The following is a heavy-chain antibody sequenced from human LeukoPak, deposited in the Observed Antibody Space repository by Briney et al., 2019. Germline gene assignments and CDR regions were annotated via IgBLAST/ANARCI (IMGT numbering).Heavy chain of an antibody. J-gene: IGHJ6*03. CDR1: GFIFSNYA. CDR3: ARTSGDNSAPYYYYTDV. V-gene: IGHV3-23*01. Sequence: GGSLRLSCAASGFIFSNYAMTWVRQAPGKGLEWVSGFTGSGYSAYFADSVKGRFTISRDNSKSTLYLQMDSLRADDTAVYYCARTSGDNSAPYYYYTDVWGRGTTVTVSS. CDR2: FTGSGYSA. D-gene: IGHD6-25*01.